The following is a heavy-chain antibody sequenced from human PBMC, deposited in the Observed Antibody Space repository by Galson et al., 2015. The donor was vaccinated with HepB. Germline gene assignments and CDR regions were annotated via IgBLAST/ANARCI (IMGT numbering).Heavy chain of an antibody. CDR2: TYSDGSTT. CDR3: ATSYDFWSGYLGIDF. D-gene: IGHD3-3*01. CDR1: GFTFSRYW. J-gene: IGHJ4*02. V-gene: IGHV3-74*01. Sequence: SLRLSCAASGFTFSRYWMHWIRQTPERGLMWVSRTYSDGSTTDYADSVKGRFTISRDNANNTLYLQMDSLRAEDTAVYYCATSYDFWSGYLGIDFWGQGVLVTVSS.